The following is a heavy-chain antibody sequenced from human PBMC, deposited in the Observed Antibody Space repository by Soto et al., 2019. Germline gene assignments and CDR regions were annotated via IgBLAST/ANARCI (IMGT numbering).Heavy chain of an antibody. V-gene: IGHV3-30-3*01. D-gene: IGHD3-10*01. Sequence: QVQLVESGGGVVQSGRSLRLSCAASGFTFSYYEMHWVRQAPGKGLEWVAVVSPEEAIKIYSESVKGRFTVSRDNSKRTLYLQMNIISPDVTAVHYCAKDIFRGVPDYFYYWCHGPLATVSS. J-gene: IGHJ4*01. CDR1: GFTFSYYE. CDR3: AKDIFRGVPDYFYY. CDR2: VSPEEAIK.